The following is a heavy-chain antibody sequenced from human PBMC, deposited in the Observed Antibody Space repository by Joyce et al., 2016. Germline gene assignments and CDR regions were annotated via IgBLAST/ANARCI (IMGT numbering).Heavy chain of an antibody. Sequence: EVQLMESGGGLVQPGGSLRLSCAASGFTFSSYAMSGVRQAPGKGLEWVSVISGSSGSTHYADSVKGRFTVSRDNSKNTLHLQLNSLRVGDSAVYYCARDRQYSSSWDSWGQGTLVTVSS. J-gene: IGHJ5*02. V-gene: IGHV3-23*01. CDR2: ISGSSGST. D-gene: IGHD6-13*01. CDR3: ARDRQYSSSWDS. CDR1: GFTFSSYA.